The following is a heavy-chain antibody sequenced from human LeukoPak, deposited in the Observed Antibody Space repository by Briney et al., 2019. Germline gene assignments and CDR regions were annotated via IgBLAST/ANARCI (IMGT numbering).Heavy chain of an antibody. J-gene: IGHJ4*02. CDR2: IIPIFGTA. CDR1: GGTFISYA. Sequence: SVKVSCKASGGTFISYAISWVRQAPGQGLEWMGGIIPIFGTANYAQKFQGRVTITADESTSTAYMELSSLRSEDTAVYYCARVPLYYYDSSGYYGAFDYWGQGTLVTVSS. D-gene: IGHD3-22*01. V-gene: IGHV1-69*13. CDR3: ARVPLYYYDSSGYYGAFDY.